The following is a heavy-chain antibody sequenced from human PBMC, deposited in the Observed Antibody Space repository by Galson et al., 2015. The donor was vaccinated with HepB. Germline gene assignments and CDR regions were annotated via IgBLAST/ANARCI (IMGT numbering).Heavy chain of an antibody. D-gene: IGHD3-3*01. J-gene: IGHJ4*02. CDR2: IYYSGST. V-gene: IGHV4-39*01. CDR1: GGSISSSSYY. Sequence: ETLSLTCTVSGGSISSSSYYWGWIRQPPGKGLEWIGSIYYSGSTYYNPSLKSRVTISVATSKNQFSLKLSSVTAADTAVYYCASQGLTSYFLMLQFDYWGQGTLVTVSS. CDR3: ASQGLTSYFLMLQFDY.